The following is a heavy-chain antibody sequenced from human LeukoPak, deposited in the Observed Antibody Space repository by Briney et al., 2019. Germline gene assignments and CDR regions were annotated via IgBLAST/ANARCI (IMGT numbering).Heavy chain of an antibody. V-gene: IGHV1-46*01. CDR1: GYTFTSYY. CDR3: AKTNYDSSGYYYEGGLNDAFDI. CDR2: INPSGGST. Sequence: ASVKVSCKASGYTFTSYYMHWVRQAPGQGLEWMGIINPSGGSTSYAQKFQGRVTMTRDTSTSTVYMELSSLRSDDTAVYYCAKTNYDSSGYYYEGGLNDAFDIWGQGTMVTVSS. J-gene: IGHJ3*02. D-gene: IGHD3-22*01.